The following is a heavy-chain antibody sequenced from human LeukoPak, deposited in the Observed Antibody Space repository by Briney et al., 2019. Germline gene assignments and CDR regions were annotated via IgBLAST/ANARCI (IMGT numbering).Heavy chain of an antibody. D-gene: IGHD6-13*01. CDR2: IRADNSGT. Sequence: GGSLRLSCAASGFTSSSYAMSWVRQAPGKGLEWVSAIRADNSGTHHADSLKGRFTISRDNSKNTLYLQMNSLRAEDTAVYYCAKGASSTWIDYWGQGTLVTVSS. J-gene: IGHJ4*02. V-gene: IGHV3-23*01. CDR3: AKGASSTWIDY. CDR1: GFTSSSYA.